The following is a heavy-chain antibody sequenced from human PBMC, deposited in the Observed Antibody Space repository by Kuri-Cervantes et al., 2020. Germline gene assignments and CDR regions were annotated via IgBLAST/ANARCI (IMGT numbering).Heavy chain of an antibody. CDR2: IYHSGST. J-gene: IGHJ4*02. CDR1: GGSISSSNW. D-gene: IGHD6-19*01. CDR3: ARTVADFFRRGSPFDY. V-gene: IGHV4-4*02. Sequence: SETLSLTCAVSGGSISSSNWWSWVRQPPGKGLEWIGEIYHSGSTNYNPSLKSRVTISVDKSKNQLSLKLSSVTAADTAVYYCARTVADFFRRGSPFDYWGQGTLVTVSS.